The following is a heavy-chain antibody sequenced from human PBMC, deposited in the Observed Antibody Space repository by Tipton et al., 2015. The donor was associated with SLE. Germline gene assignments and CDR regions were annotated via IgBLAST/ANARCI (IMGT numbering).Heavy chain of an antibody. J-gene: IGHJ2*01. V-gene: IGHV3-7*01. CDR3: ARELTDTYSKGWYFDL. CDR1: GFNFRIYW. Sequence: SLRLSCAASGFNFRIYWMSWVRQAPGKGLEWVANINEHGSATYYLHSVEGRFTISRDNAENSVYLQMNSLRVGDTAVYYCARELTDTYSKGWYFDLWGRGTLVTVSS. CDR2: INEHGSAT. D-gene: IGHD1-26*01.